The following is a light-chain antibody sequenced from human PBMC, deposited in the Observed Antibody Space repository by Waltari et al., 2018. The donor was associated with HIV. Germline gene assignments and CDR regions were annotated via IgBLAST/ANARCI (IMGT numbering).Light chain of an antibody. J-gene: IGKJ3*01. CDR1: RTVTSNY. Sequence: EIVLAQSPRTLSVSPGERATLSCRASRTVTSNYLAWYQQRPGQSPRLLIYEASNRATGVPNRFSGSGSGTNFTLTIGGLKPEDFAVYYCQQFGSSPFTFGPGTKVGIK. CDR3: QQFGSSPFT. V-gene: IGKV3-20*01. CDR2: EAS.